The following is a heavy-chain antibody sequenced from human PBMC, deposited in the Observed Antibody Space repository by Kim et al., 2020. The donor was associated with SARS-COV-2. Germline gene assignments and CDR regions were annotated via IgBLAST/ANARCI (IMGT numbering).Heavy chain of an antibody. D-gene: IGHD3-10*01. V-gene: IGHV5-51*01. Sequence: TSFPGQLTISADKSISTAYLQWSSLKASDTAMYYCAREAATMANGYFDLWGRGTLVTVSS. J-gene: IGHJ2*01. CDR3: AREAATMANGYFDL.